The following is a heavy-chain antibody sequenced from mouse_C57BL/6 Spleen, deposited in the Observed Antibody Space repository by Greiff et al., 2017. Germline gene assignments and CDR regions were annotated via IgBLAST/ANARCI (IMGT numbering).Heavy chain of an antibody. D-gene: IGHD2-4*01. CDR3: GRKAYDYEDECAY. J-gene: IGHJ3*01. CDR2: ISRGSSTI. CDR1: GFTFSDYG. V-gene: IGHV5-17*01. Sequence: EVKLVESGGGLVKPGGSLKLSCAASGFTFSDYGMHWVRQAPGKGLEWVAYISRGSSTIYYADTVKGRFTISRDNSKNTLFLQLTSLRSEDTAMXYWGRKAYDYEDECAYWGQGTLVTVSA.